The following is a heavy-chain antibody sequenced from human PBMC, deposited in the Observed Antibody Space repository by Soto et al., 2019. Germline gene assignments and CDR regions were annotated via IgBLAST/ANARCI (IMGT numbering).Heavy chain of an antibody. V-gene: IGHV3-15*01. J-gene: IGHJ6*03. CDR3: TTGREGSRYYYYMDV. CDR2: IKSKTDGGTT. CDR1: GFTFSNAW. Sequence: PGGSLRLSCAASGFTFSNAWMSWVRQAPGKGLEWVGRIKSKTDGGTTDYAAPVKGRFTISRDDSKNTLYLQMNSLKTEDTAVYYCTTGREGSRYYYYMDVWGKGTTVTVSS. D-gene: IGHD3-10*01.